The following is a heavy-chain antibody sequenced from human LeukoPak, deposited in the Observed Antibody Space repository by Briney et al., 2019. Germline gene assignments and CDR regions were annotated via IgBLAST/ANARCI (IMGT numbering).Heavy chain of an antibody. Sequence: ASVKVSCKASGYIFTSYFMHWVRQAPGQGLEWMGLINPSGGSTSYAQKFQGRVTMTRDMSTSTVYMELSSLRSEDTAVYYCARDLYSGSYQGAFDIWGQGTMVTVSS. V-gene: IGHV1-46*01. D-gene: IGHD1-26*01. CDR3: ARDLYSGSYQGAFDI. J-gene: IGHJ3*02. CDR2: INPSGGST. CDR1: GYIFTSYF.